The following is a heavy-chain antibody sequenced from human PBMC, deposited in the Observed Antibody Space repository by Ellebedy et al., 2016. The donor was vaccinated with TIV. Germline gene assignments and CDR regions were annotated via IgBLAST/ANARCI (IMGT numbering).Heavy chain of an antibody. J-gene: IGHJ4*02. CDR2: IWYDGSNK. Sequence: GGSLRLSXAASGFTFSSYGMHWVRQAPGKGLEWVAVIWYDGSNKYYADSVKGRFTTSRDNSKSTLYLQMNSLRAEDTAVYYCARDGGSMVRGVPFDYWGQGTLVTVSS. CDR3: ARDGGSMVRGVPFDY. CDR1: GFTFSSYG. V-gene: IGHV3-33*01. D-gene: IGHD3-10*01.